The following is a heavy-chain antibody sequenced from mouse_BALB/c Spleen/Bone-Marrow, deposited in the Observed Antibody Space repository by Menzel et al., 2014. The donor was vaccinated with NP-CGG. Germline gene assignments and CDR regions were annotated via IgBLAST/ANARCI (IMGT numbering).Heavy chain of an antibody. D-gene: IGHD1-1*01. J-gene: IGHJ1*01. CDR3: ARDYYGSSYWYFDV. Sequence: DVKLQESGGGLVQPGGSRKLSCAASGFTFSDYGMAWVRQAPGKGPEWVAFISNLAYSIYYADTVTGRFTISRENAKNTLYLEMSSLRSEDTAMYYCARDYYGSSYWYFDVWGAGTTVTVSS. CDR2: ISNLAYSI. V-gene: IGHV5-15*02. CDR1: GFTFSDYG.